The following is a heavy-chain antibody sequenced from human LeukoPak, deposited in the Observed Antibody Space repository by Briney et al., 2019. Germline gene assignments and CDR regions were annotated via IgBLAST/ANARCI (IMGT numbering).Heavy chain of an antibody. Sequence: PGGSLRLSCAASGFAFSSYEMNWVRQAPGKGLEWVSYISSGSSTIYYADPVKGRFTISRDNAKNSLYLQMNSLRDEDTAVYYCARDRWELSAFDIWGQGTVVTVSS. D-gene: IGHD1-26*01. J-gene: IGHJ3*02. V-gene: IGHV3-48*03. CDR1: GFAFSSYE. CDR3: ARDRWELSAFDI. CDR2: ISSGSSTI.